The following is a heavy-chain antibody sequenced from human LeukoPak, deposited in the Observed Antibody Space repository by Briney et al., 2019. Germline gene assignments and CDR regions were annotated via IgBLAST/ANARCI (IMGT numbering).Heavy chain of an antibody. V-gene: IGHV3-23*01. CDR1: GFTFSSYA. D-gene: IGHD2-8*02. CDR3: AKDFLRLVPDAFDI. Sequence: GGSLRLSCAASGFTFSSYAMSWVRQAAGKGREWVSAISGSGGSTYYTDSVKGPFTISRDNSKNTLYLQMNSLSAEDTAVYYCAKDFLRLVPDAFDIWGQGTMVTVSS. J-gene: IGHJ3*02. CDR2: ISGSGGST.